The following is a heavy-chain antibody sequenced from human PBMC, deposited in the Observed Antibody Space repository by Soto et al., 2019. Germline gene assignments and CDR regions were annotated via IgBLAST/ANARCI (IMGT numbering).Heavy chain of an antibody. D-gene: IGHD1-1*01. CDR3: AKGTRGNSPELDF. CDR2: ISWDGDSA. Sequence: GGSLRLSCAASGFTFDDYTMHWVRQTPGKGLEWVSLISWDGDSAYYADSVRGRFTISRDNSKNSLFLQMNNVRAEDAALYFCAKGTRGNSPELDFWGQGTLVTVS. CDR1: GFTFDDYT. V-gene: IGHV3-43*01. J-gene: IGHJ4*02.